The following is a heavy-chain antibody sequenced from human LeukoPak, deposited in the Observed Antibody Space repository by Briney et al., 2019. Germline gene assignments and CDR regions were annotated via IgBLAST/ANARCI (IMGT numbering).Heavy chain of an antibody. CDR3: ARPSYDILTGYYRSWFDP. Sequence: EASVKVSCKAPGGTFSSYAISWVRQAPGQGLEWMGGIIPIFGTANYAQKFQGRVTITADESTSTAYMELSSLRSEDTAVYYCARPSYDILTGYYRSWFDPWGQGTLVTVSS. D-gene: IGHD3-9*01. CDR2: IIPIFGTA. J-gene: IGHJ5*02. CDR1: GGTFSSYA. V-gene: IGHV1-69*13.